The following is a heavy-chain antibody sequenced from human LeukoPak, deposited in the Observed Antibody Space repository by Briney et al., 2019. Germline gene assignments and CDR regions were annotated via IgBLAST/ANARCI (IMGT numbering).Heavy chain of an antibody. CDR3: ASGSSSDF. CDR2: LHPNSGGT. CDR1: GYTFTDYY. Sequence: GASVKVSCKASGYTFTDYYMHWVRRAPGQGLEWMGWLHPNSGGTEYAQKFQGRVTMTRDTSISTAYMDLTRLTSDDTAVYYCASGSSSDFWGQGSLVTVSS. V-gene: IGHV1-2*02. J-gene: IGHJ4*02. D-gene: IGHD6-13*01.